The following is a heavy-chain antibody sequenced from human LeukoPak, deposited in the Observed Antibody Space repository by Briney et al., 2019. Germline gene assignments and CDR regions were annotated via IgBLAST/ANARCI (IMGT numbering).Heavy chain of an antibody. CDR2: ISGSGTNT. J-gene: IGHJ4*02. CDR3: AKAFGGGYFFDS. V-gene: IGHV3-23*01. D-gene: IGHD2-15*01. CDR1: GFTFSTYG. Sequence: GGSLRLSCAASGFTFSTYGMSWVRQAPGEGLEWVSTISGSGTNTYYADSVKGRFTISRDNSRNTLFLQMNSLRADDTAKYYCAKAFGGGYFFDSWGQGTLVPVSS.